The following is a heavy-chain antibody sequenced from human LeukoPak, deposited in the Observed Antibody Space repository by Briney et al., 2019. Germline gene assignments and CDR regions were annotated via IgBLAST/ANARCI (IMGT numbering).Heavy chain of an antibody. V-gene: IGHV4-39*01. CDR3: ALTHEWSRYYFDY. CDR2: IYYSGST. J-gene: IGHJ4*02. Sequence: SETLSLTCTVSGGSISSSSYCWDWIRQPPGKGLEWIGSIYYSGSTYYNPSLKSRIIISVDTSKNQFSLKLSSVTAADTAVYYCALTHEWSRYYFDYWGQGTLVTVSS. CDR1: GGSISSSSYC. D-gene: IGHD3-3*01.